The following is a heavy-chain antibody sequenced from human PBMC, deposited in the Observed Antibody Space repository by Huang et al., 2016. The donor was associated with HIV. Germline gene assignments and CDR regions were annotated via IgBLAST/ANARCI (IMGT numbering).Heavy chain of an antibody. CDR2: IYWDEDT. CDR3: AYQWTGLDR. CDR1: GFSLDTSGVA. Sequence: QITLKESGPTLVKPTQTLTLTCRFSGFSLDTSGVAVGWVRQPPGEALEWLGLIYWDEDTRFIPSLGGRLSLTKDTSKNQVVLTMTNMDPADTATYFCAYQWTGLDRWGQGILVTVTS. V-gene: IGHV2-5*02. D-gene: IGHD6-19*01. J-gene: IGHJ4*02.